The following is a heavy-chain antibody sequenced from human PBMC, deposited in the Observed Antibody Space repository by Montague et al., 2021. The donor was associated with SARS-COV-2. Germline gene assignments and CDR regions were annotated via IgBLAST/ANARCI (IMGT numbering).Heavy chain of an antibody. CDR1: GFTFSNNA. CDR3: ARVRGPTLATSFVDV. Sequence: SLRLSCAASGFTFSNNAMHWVRQAPGKGLEWVSFITGSSGTIYYADSVKGRFTISRDNGKNSLYSQMNSLGDEDTALYYCARVRGPTLATSFVDVWGQGTTVTVSS. J-gene: IGHJ6*02. V-gene: IGHV3-48*02. D-gene: IGHD5-12*01. CDR2: ITGSSGTI.